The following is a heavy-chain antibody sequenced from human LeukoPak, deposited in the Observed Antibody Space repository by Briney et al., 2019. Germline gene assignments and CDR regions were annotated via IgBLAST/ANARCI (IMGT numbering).Heavy chain of an antibody. D-gene: IGHD6-19*01. CDR1: GSTFSTYA. V-gene: IGHV3-30*18. CDR3: AKGHTTGWHFFDY. J-gene: IGHJ4*02. CDR2: ISLDGSNK. Sequence: GRSLRLSCAASGSTFSTYAMHWVRQAPGKGREWVAVISLDGSNKLYADSVKGRFTISRENSKNTLYLQMNSLRGEDTAVYYCAKGHTTGWHFFDYWGQGTLVTVSS.